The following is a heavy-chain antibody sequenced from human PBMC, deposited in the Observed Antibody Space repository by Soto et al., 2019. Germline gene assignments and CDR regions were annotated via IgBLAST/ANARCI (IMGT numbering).Heavy chain of an antibody. J-gene: IGHJ4*02. CDR3: AKLLKQNKYYEGYSY. D-gene: IGHD3-3*01. Sequence: GGSLRLSCAASGFTFSSYAMSWVRQAPGKGLEWVSAISGSGGSTYYADSVKGRFTISRDNSKNTLYLQMNSLRAEDTAVYYCAKLLKQNKYYEGYSYWGQGTLVTVSS. V-gene: IGHV3-23*01. CDR1: GFTFSSYA. CDR2: ISGSGGST.